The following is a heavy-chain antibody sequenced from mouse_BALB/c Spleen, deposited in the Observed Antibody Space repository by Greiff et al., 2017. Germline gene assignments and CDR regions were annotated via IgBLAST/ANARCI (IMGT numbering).Heavy chain of an antibody. CDR3: ARSDWERYLDY. CDR2: ISYSGST. Sequence: EVQLQQSGPGLVKPSQSLSLTCTVTGYSITSDYAWNWIRQFPGNKLEWMGYISYSGSTSYNPSLKSRISITRDTSKNQFFLQLDSVTTEDTATYYCARSDWERYLDYWGQGTTLTVSS. CDR1: GYSITSDYA. D-gene: IGHD4-1*01. J-gene: IGHJ2*01. V-gene: IGHV3-2*02.